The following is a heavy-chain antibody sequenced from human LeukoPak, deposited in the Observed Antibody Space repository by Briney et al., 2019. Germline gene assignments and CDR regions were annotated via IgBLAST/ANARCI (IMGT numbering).Heavy chain of an antibody. CDR1: GFTFSSYS. Sequence: PGGSLRLSCAASGFTFSSYSMNWVRQAPRKGLEWVSSISSSSSYIYYADSVKGRFTISRDNAKNSLYLQMNSLRAEDTAVYYCARDGGYIVGANDAFDIWGQGTMVTVSS. V-gene: IGHV3-21*01. D-gene: IGHD1-26*01. CDR3: ARDGGYIVGANDAFDI. J-gene: IGHJ3*02. CDR2: ISSSSSYI.